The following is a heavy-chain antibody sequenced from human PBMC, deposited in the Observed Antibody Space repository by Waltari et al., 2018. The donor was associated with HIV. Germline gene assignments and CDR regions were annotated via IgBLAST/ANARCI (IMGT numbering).Heavy chain of an antibody. CDR3: AKAVMETAVSSPVDC. CDR2: MSASGGTT. D-gene: IGHD5-18*01. J-gene: IGHJ4*02. Sequence: EVQLVESGGGLVPPGGSLRLSCTASGFTFNNFAMSWVRQAPGKGLEWVSVMSASGGTTYYADSVKGRFTVSRENFKNTVYLQMNSLRAGDTAIYYCAKAVMETAVSSPVDCWGQGALVTVSS. CDR1: GFTFNNFA. V-gene: IGHV3-23*04.